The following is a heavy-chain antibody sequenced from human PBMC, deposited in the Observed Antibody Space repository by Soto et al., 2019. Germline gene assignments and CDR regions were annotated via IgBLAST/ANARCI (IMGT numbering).Heavy chain of an antibody. CDR1: GVSISSDY. D-gene: IGHD6-13*01. J-gene: IGHJ5*02. CDR2: IFYSGSP. CDR3: ARGHSSSWGNWFDP. Sequence: QVQLQESGPGLVKPSETLSLTCTVSGVSISSDYWSWIRQSPGKGLEWIGNIFYSGSPNYNPSLKSRVTISLDTSKNPISLRLNSVTAADTALYYCARGHSSSWGNWFDPWGQGTLVTVSS. V-gene: IGHV4-59*08.